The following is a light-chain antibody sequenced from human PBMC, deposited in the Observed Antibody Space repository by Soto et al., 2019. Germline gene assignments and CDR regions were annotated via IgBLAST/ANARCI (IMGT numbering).Light chain of an antibody. Sequence: DIQMTQSPSTLSASIGDRVTVTCRASQTINNWLAWYQQKPGKAPKLLIYDASTLEGEVPSRFGASGSGTDFTLTNTSLQPDDSATYYCQQYNSYPWTFGQGTKVEI. CDR3: QQYNSYPWT. J-gene: IGKJ1*01. CDR1: QTINNW. V-gene: IGKV1-5*01. CDR2: DAS.